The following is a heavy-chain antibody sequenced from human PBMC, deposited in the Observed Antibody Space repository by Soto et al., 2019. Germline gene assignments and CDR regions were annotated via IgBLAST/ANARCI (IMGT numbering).Heavy chain of an antibody. V-gene: IGHV1-58*02. CDR2: IVVSGGST. J-gene: IGHJ4*02. CDR1: GVTFTSSA. CDR3: ARNRVEEGIVVVPAAPDY. Sequence: GASVKVSCKASGVTFTSSARQWVRQARGQRLEWIGLIVVSGGSTNYAQKFQGRVTMTRDTSTSTVYMELSSLRSEDTAVYYCARNRVEEGIVVVPAAPDYWGQGTLVTVSS. D-gene: IGHD2-2*01.